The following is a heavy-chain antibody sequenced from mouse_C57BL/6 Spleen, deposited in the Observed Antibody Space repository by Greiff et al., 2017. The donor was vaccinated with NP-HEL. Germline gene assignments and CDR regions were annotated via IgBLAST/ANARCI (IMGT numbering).Heavy chain of an antibody. CDR2: ISDGGSYT. CDR3: ARSYYYGSSWFDY. CDR1: GFTFSSYA. Sequence: EVQLVESGGGLVKPGGSLKLSCAASGFTFSSYAMSWVRQTPEKRLEWVATISDGGSYTYYPDNVKGRFTISRDNAKNNLYLQMSHLKSEDTAMYYCARSYYYGSSWFDYWGQGTTLTVSS. D-gene: IGHD1-1*01. V-gene: IGHV5-4*01. J-gene: IGHJ2*01.